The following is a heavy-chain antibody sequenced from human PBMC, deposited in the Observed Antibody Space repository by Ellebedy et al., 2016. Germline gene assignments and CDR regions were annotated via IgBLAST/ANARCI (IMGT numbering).Heavy chain of an antibody. CDR1: GGSFSGYY. CDR3: ARGGLTARDAFDI. V-gene: IGHV4-34*01. CDR2: INHSGST. Sequence: SETLSLXCAVYGGSFSGYYWSWIRQPPGKGLEWIGEINHSGSTNYNPSLKSRVTISVDTSKNQFSLKLSSVTAADTAVYYCARGGLTARDAFDIWGQGTMVTVSS. J-gene: IGHJ3*02. D-gene: IGHD5-18*01.